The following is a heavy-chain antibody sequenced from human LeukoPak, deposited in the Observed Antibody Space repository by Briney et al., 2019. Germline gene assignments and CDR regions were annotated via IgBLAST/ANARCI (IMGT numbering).Heavy chain of an antibody. CDR3: AKKLWPHDAFDI. CDR1: GVSMRDYY. V-gene: IGHV4-59*12. CDR2: INYSGAT. Sequence: SETLSLTCSVSGVSMRDYYWIWIRQPTGRGLEWIGYINYSGATNYTPSLKSRVTISVDKSKKQFSLKLRSLTAADTAVYYCAKKLWPHDAFDIWGHGTLVTVYS. D-gene: IGHD2/OR15-2a*01. J-gene: IGHJ3*02.